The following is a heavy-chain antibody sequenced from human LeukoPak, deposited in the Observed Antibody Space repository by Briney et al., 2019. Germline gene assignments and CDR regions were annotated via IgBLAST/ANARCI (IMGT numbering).Heavy chain of an antibody. CDR3: ARPEYHDFWSGYSRLDY. D-gene: IGHD3-3*01. Sequence: GRSLRLSCAASGFTFSSYAMHWVRQAPGKGLEWVAVISSDVSNKYYADSVKGRFTISRDNSKNALYVQMNSLRAEDTAVYYCARPEYHDFWSGYSRLDYWGQGTLVTVSS. CDR1: GFTFSSYA. V-gene: IGHV3-30-3*01. J-gene: IGHJ4*02. CDR2: ISSDVSNK.